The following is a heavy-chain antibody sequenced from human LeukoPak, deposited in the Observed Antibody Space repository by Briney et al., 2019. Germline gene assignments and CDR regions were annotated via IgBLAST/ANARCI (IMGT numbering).Heavy chain of an antibody. D-gene: IGHD2-15*01. CDR2: IYASKNT. J-gene: IGHJ4*02. CDR3: ARVYCSDGSCYHNYYFDY. V-gene: IGHV4-61*02. CDR1: GVSISSGTYY. Sequence: SETLSLTCTVPGVSISSGTYYWSCIRQPAGKGLDWLGRIYASKNTNYNPPLKSRVTISVDVSNNQFSLTLSSVTAADTAVYYCARVYCSDGSCYHNYYFDYWGQGTLVTVSS.